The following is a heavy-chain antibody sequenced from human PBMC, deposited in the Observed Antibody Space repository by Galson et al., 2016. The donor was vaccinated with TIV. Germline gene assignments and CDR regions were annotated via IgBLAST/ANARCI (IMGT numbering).Heavy chain of an antibody. Sequence: SLRLSCAASGFIFSDYAIHWVRQAPGKGLEWVALISYGGNNKFYGDSVKGRFTISRDNSKNTVSLQMNSLRAEDTAVYSCAKDAGYSYGYDYGMDVWGQGTTVTVSS. CDR3: AKDAGYSYGYDYGMDV. D-gene: IGHD5-18*01. CDR1: GFIFSDYA. J-gene: IGHJ6*02. CDR2: ISYGGNNK. V-gene: IGHV3-30*18.